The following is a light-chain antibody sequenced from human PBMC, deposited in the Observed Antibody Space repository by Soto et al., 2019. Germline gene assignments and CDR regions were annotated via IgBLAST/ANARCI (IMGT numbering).Light chain of an antibody. V-gene: IGKV3-15*01. CDR3: HQYNGWPRT. CDR2: DAS. J-gene: IGKJ4*02. Sequence: EIVLTQSPGTLYLSPGERATPSCRASQNVSRSLAWYQQRPGQGPSLLIYDASTRAGGIPDRFSGGGSGTDFTLTITRLQSEDFAVYYCHQYNGWPRTFGGGTKVDIK. CDR1: QNVSRS.